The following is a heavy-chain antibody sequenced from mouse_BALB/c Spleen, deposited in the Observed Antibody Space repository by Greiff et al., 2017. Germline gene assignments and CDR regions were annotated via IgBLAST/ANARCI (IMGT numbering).Heavy chain of an antibody. CDR2: ISSGGSYT. V-gene: IGHV5-9-1*01. J-gene: IGHJ3*01. CDR3: ASYGSSWFAY. Sequence: DVMLVESGGGLVKPGGSLKLSCAASGFTFSSYAMSWVRQTPEKRLEWVATISSGGSYTYYPDSVKGRFTISRDNAKNTLYLQMSSLRSEDTAMYYCASYGSSWFAYWGQGTLVTVSA. CDR1: GFTFSSYA. D-gene: IGHD1-1*01.